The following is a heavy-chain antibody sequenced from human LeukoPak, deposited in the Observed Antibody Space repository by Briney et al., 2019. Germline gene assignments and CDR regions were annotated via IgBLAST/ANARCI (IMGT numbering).Heavy chain of an antibody. J-gene: IGHJ5*02. V-gene: IGHV4-61*02. CDR2: INSRGST. D-gene: IGHD6-25*01. CDR3: ARYRLGWFDP. Sequence: TLSLTCTASGGSTSSSDYFWSWLRQPAGKGLEWIGRINSRGSTNYNPSLKSRVTLSVDTSKNQFSLKLTSVTVADTAVYYCARYRLGWFDPWGQGTLVTGSS. CDR1: GGSTSSSDYF.